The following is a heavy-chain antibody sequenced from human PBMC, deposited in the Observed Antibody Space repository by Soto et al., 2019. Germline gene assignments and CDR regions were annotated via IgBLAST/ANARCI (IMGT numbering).Heavy chain of an antibody. CDR2: ISYDGNDR. CDR1: GFTFSHYG. J-gene: IGHJ4*02. V-gene: IGHV3-30*03. CDR3: AQHVDGSPFEY. Sequence: QVQMVESGGGVVQPGRSLTVSCAASGFTFSHYGMHWVRQPPGKGLEWVAVISYDGNDRHYTDSVKGRFTISRDNSKKTLYLQMNRLRAEDTAVYYCAQHVDGSPFEYGGQGTLVTVSS.